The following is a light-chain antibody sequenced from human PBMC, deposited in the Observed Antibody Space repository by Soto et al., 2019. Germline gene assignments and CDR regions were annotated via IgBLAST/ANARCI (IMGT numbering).Light chain of an antibody. CDR1: SSDIGSYNL. V-gene: IGLV2-23*01. CDR3: CSYAGSTLI. J-gene: IGLJ2*01. Sequence: QSVLTQPASVSGSPGQSITISCTGTSSDIGSYNLVSWYQQHPGKAPKLIIYEASHGVTERPSGVSGRFSGSKSGNTASLTISGLQAEDEADYYCCSYAGSTLIFGGGTKVTVL. CDR2: EASHGVT.